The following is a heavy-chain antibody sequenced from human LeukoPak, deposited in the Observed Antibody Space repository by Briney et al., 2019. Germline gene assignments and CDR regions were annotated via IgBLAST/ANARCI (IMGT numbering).Heavy chain of an antibody. CDR2: TNTDGSST. Sequence: PGGSLRLSCEASGFTFSHYWMHWVRQAPGKGLVWVSRTNTDGSSTSYVDSVKGRFTISRDNAKNTVYLQMNSLRAEDTAMYYCVPTDSSGLDWGQGTLVTVSS. CDR3: VPTDSSGLD. J-gene: IGHJ4*02. CDR1: GFTFSHYW. D-gene: IGHD3-22*01. V-gene: IGHV3-74*01.